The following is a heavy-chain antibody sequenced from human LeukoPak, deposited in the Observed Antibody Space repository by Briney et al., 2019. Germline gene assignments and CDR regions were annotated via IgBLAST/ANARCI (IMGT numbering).Heavy chain of an antibody. CDR3: ARGTIQLWLNYFDY. CDR2: IYYSGST. CDR1: GGSISSYY. J-gene: IGHJ4*02. Sequence: SETLSLTCTVSGGSISSYYWSWIRQPPGKGLEWIGYIYYSGSTNYNPSLKSRVTISVDTSKNQFSLKLSSVTAADTAVYYCARGTIQLWLNYFDYWGQGTLVTVSS. D-gene: IGHD5-18*01. V-gene: IGHV4-59*01.